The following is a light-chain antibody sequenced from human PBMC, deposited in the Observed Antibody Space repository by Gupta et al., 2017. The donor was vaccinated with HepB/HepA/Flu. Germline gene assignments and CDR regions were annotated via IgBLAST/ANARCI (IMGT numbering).Light chain of an antibody. CDR3: AAWDDSLNGPYV. CDR1: SSNIGSNT. J-gene: IGLJ1*01. V-gene: IGLV1-44*01. Sequence: QSVLTKPPPASGTPGQRVNIHCSGRSSNIGSNTVNWYQRLPGTAPKLLIYSNNQRPSGVPYRFSGSKSGTSAYLAISGLQSEDEADYYCAAWDDSLNGPYVFGTGTKVTVL. CDR2: SNN.